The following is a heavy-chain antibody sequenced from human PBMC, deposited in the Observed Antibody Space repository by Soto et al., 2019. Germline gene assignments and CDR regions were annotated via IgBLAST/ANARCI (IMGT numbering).Heavy chain of an antibody. Sequence: QVQLVQSGAEVKKPGASVKVSCKTSGYTFTGYGISWVRQAPGQGLEWMGWISAYNGNTNYAQKFQGRVTMTTDTSTSTAYMELRGLRSDDTAVYYCTRDSLWSSSGSYSDYWGQGTLVTVSS. D-gene: IGHD1-26*01. CDR2: ISAYNGNT. CDR1: GYTFTGYG. V-gene: IGHV1-18*01. J-gene: IGHJ4*02. CDR3: TRDSLWSSSGSYSDY.